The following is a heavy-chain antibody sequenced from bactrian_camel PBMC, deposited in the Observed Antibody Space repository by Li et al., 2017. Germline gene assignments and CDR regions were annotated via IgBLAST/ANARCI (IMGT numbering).Heavy chain of an antibody. CDR1: GYTFSGRGIC. Sequence: HVQLVESGGGSVQTGGSLRLSCVASGYTFSGRGICIGWFRQAPGREREAVAAIDTDGSTFYADSVKGRFTISRDNAKNTLYLQMNGLKPEDTAMYYCAAKPFLNGASW. CDR2: IDTDGST. D-gene: IGHD6*01. V-gene: IGHV3S55*01.